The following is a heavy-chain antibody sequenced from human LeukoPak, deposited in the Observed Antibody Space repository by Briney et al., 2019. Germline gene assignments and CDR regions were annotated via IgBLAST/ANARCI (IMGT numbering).Heavy chain of an antibody. CDR1: GGSISSSSYY. J-gene: IGHJ5*02. CDR2: ITHSGST. CDR3: ARAPRRVRGVIIGWFDP. D-gene: IGHD3-10*01. V-gene: IGHV4-39*07. Sequence: SETLSLTCTVSGGSISSSSYYWGWIRQPPGKGLEWIGEITHSGSTNYNPSLKSRVTISVDTSKNQFSLKLSSVTAADTAVYYCARAPRRVRGVIIGWFDPWGQGTLVTVSS.